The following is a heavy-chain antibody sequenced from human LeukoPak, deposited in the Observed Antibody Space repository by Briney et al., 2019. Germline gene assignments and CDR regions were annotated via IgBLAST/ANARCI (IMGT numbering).Heavy chain of an antibody. V-gene: IGHV1-18*01. CDR3: ARVYRYCSSTSCSYFDY. D-gene: IGHD2-2*01. CDR2: ISAYNGNT. CDR1: GYTFTSYG. Sequence: AASVKVSCKASGYTFTSYGISWVRQAPGQGLEGMGWISAYNGNTNYAQKLQGRVTMTTDTSTSTAYMELRSLRSDDTAVYYCARVYRYCSSTSCSYFDYWGQGTLVTVSS. J-gene: IGHJ4*02.